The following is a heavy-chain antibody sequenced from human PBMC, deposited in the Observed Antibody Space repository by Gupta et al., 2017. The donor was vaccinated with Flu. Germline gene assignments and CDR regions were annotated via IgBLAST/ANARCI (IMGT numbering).Heavy chain of an antibody. CDR3: ARERRNCGGASCYTEDYYYGMDV. Sequence: WVAVIWYDGINKYYADSVKGRFTISRDNSKNTLYVQMNSLGVEDTAVYYCARERRNCGGASCYTEDYYYGMDVWGQGTTVTVS. V-gene: IGHV3-33*01. CDR2: IWYDGINK. J-gene: IGHJ6*02. D-gene: IGHD2-21*01.